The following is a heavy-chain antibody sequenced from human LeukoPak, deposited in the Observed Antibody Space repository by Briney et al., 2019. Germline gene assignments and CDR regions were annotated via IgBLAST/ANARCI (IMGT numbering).Heavy chain of an antibody. CDR3: ARISSDSISYYDH. CDR1: GITFSTYW. J-gene: IGHJ4*02. D-gene: IGHD3-22*01. V-gene: IGHV3-74*01. Sequence: GGSLRLSCAGSGITFSTYWMHWVRQAPGKGLVWVPRINSEGSTISYADSVKGPFTISRDNAKNTLFLQMNSLRAEDTAVYYCARISSDSISYYDHWGQGTLVTVSS. CDR2: INSEGSTI.